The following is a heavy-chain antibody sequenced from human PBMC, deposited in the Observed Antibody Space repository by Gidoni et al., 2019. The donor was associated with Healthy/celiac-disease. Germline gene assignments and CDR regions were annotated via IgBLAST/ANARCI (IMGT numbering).Heavy chain of an antibody. CDR1: GFTVSSNY. CDR3: ARDLAVAGPGWFDP. J-gene: IGHJ5*02. V-gene: IGHV3-66*01. D-gene: IGHD6-19*01. Sequence: EVQLVESGGGLVQPGGSLRLSCAASGFTVSSNYMSWVRQAPGKGLEWVSVFYSGGSTYYADSVKGRFTISRDNSKNTLYLQMNSLRAEDTAVYYCARDLAVAGPGWFDPWGQGTLVTVSS. CDR2: FYSGGST.